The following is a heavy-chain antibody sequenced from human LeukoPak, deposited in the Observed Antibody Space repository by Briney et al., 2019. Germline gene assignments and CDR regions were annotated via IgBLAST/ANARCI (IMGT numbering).Heavy chain of an antibody. Sequence: TSGGSLRLSCAASGFTFSSYSMNWVRQAPAKGLEWVSSISSSSSYIYYADSVKGRFTISRDNAKNSLYLQMNSLRAEDTAVYYCARGSEMATGPDYWGQGTLVTVSS. J-gene: IGHJ4*02. CDR2: ISSSSSYI. V-gene: IGHV3-21*01. CDR1: GFTFSSYS. D-gene: IGHD5-24*01. CDR3: ARGSEMATGPDY.